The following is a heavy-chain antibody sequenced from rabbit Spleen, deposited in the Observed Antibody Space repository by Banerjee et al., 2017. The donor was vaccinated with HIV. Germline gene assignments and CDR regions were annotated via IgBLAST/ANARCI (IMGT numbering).Heavy chain of an antibody. Sequence: QQQLVESGGGLVKPGASLTLTCKASGFSFSDRDVMCWVRQAPGKGLQWIACINTYTGKPVYATWAKGRFTISRTSSATVTLQLTSLTAADTATYFCARDLVAVIGWNFNLWGQGTLVTVS. D-gene: IGHD1-1*01. V-gene: IGHV1S45*01. J-gene: IGHJ4*01. CDR3: ARDLVAVIGWNFNL. CDR1: GFSFSDRDV. CDR2: INTYTGKP.